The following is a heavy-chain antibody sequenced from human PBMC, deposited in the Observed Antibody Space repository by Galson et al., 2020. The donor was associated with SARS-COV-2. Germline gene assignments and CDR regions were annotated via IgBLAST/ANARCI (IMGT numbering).Heavy chain of an antibody. J-gene: IGHJ4*02. CDR3: ARDYRVASDGCCY. V-gene: IGHV3-23*01. CDR2: IIESGVTT. CDR1: GFTFSNYA. D-gene: IGHD3-16*02. Sequence: GGSLRLSCAGSGFTFSNYAMSWFRQAPGKGLEWVSTIIESGVTTYCADSVRGRFTISRDNSRESLFLQMNGLTAEDTAVYYCARDYRVASDGCCYWGQGTLVTVSS.